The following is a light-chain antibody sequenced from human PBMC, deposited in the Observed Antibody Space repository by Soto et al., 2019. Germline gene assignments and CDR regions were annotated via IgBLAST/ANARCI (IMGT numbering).Light chain of an antibody. Sequence: DIQMTQSPSSLSASVGDRVTITCRASQSISSYLNWYQHKPGKAPKLLIYAASSLQSAVPLRFSGSGSGTDFTLTVSSLQPEDCATYYCQQTYSIPYTFGQGTKLEIK. J-gene: IGKJ2*01. CDR3: QQTYSIPYT. CDR2: AAS. V-gene: IGKV1-39*01. CDR1: QSISSY.